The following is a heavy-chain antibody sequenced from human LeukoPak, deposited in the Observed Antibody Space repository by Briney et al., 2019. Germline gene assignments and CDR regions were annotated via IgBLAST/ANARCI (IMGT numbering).Heavy chain of an antibody. CDR2: ISGSGGST. J-gene: IGHJ5*02. V-gene: IGHV3-23*01. D-gene: IGHD3-3*01. Sequence: PGGSLRLSCAASGFTFSSYAMSRVRQAPGKGLEWVSAISGSGGSTYYADSVKGRFTISRDNSKNTLYLQMNSLRAEDTAVYYCAKDGDFWSGNNWFDPWGQGTLVTVSS. CDR3: AKDGDFWSGNNWFDP. CDR1: GFTFSSYA.